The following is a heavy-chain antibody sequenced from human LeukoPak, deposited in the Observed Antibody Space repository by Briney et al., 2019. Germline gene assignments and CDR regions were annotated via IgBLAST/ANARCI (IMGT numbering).Heavy chain of an antibody. CDR1: GFTFSSYG. J-gene: IGHJ6*03. V-gene: IGHV3-30*02. CDR3: AKDKTTFNTAPNYYYMDV. Sequence: GGSLRLSCAASGFTFSSYGMHWVRQAPGKGLEWVAFIRYDGSNKYYADSVKGRFTISRDNSKNTLYLQMNSLRAEDTAVYYCAKDKTTFNTAPNYYYMDVWGKGTTVTTSS. D-gene: IGHD5-18*01. CDR2: IRYDGSNK.